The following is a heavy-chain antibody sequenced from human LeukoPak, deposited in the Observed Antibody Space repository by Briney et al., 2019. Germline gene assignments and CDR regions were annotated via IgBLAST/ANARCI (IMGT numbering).Heavy chain of an antibody. J-gene: IGHJ4*02. CDR3: AREIFYSGSFDY. V-gene: IGHV4-59*01. CDR2: IYYYYSGST. D-gene: IGHD6-13*01. Sequence: PSETLSLTCTVSGGSISGYYWSWIRQSPGKGLEWIGYIYYYYSGSTDYNPSLKSRVTISVDTSKNQFSLNLSSVTAADTAVYYCAREIFYSGSFDYWGQGTLVTVSS. CDR1: GGSISGYY.